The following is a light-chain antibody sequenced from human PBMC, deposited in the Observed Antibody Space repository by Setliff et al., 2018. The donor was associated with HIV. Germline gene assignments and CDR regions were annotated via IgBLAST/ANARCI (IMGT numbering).Light chain of an antibody. CDR1: SSDVGGYNY. CDR2: EVS. J-gene: IGLJ1*01. CDR3: SSYAGTRYV. Sequence: LTQPPSASGSPGQSVTISCTGTSSDVGGYNYVSWYQQHPGKAPKLMIYEVSKRPSGVPDRFSGSKSGNTASLTVSGLQAEDEADYYCSSYAGTRYVFGTGTKV. V-gene: IGLV2-8*01.